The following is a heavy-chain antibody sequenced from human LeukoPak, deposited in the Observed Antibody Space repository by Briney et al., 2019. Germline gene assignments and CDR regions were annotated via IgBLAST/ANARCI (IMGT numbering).Heavy chain of an antibody. CDR2: IYYGGST. V-gene: IGHV4-59*01. J-gene: IGHJ4*02. Sequence: SETLSLTCSVSGGSISSYYWSWIRQPPGKGLEWIGYIYYGGSTNYNPSLKSRVTISVDTSKNQFSLKLSSVTAADTAVYYCARASPGLLWFGELSQTEYYFDYWGQGTLVTVSS. CDR3: ARASPGLLWFGELSQTEYYFDY. CDR1: GGSISSYY. D-gene: IGHD3-10*01.